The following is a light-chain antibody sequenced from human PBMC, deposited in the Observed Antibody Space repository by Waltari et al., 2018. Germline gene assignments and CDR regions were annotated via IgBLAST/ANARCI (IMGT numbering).Light chain of an antibody. CDR2: DVS. V-gene: IGLV2-8*01. J-gene: IGLJ3*02. CDR1: SNAVGGYNY. CDR3: VSFAGNYRV. Sequence: QSALTQPPSASGSPGQSVTISCTGTSNAVGGYNYVPWYQHHPDKAPKLLIYDVSKRPSGVPDRFSGSKSGNTASLTVSGLQAEDEASYFCVSFAGNYRVFGGGTKLTVL.